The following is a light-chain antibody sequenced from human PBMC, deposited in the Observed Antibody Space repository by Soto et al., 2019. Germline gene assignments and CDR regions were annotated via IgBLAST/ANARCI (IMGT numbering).Light chain of an antibody. Sequence: QSALTQPASVSGSPGQSITISCTGTSSDVGGYNYVSWYQQHPGKAPKLMIYEVSNRPSGVSNRFSGSKSGNTASLTISGLQPEDEADYYCSSYTSSSTGWVFGGGTKLTVL. V-gene: IGLV2-14*01. CDR1: SSDVGGYNY. CDR2: EVS. CDR3: SSYTSSSTGWV. J-gene: IGLJ3*02.